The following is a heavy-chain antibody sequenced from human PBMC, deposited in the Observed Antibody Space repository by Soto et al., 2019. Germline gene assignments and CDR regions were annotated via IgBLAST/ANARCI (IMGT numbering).Heavy chain of an antibody. D-gene: IGHD2-15*01. J-gene: IGHJ4*02. Sequence: ASVKVSCKASGYTFTGYYMHWVRQAPGQGLEWMGWINPNSGGTNYAQKFQGWVTMTRDTSISTAYMELSRLRSDDTAVYYCARDRSVVVVAVPSGDFDYWGQGTLVTVSS. CDR1: GYTFTGYY. CDR3: ARDRSVVVVAVPSGDFDY. CDR2: INPNSGGT. V-gene: IGHV1-2*04.